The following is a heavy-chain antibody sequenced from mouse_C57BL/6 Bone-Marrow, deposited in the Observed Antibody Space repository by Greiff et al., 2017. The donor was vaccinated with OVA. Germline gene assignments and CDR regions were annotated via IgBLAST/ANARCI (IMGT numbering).Heavy chain of an antibody. CDR1: GYTFTDYY. CDR2: IYPGSGNT. D-gene: IGHD2-4*01. CDR3: ARGLPGYFDV. V-gene: IGHV1-76*01. Sequence: VQLQQSGAELVRPGASVKLSCKASGYTFTDYYINWVKQRPGQGLEWIARIYPGSGNTYYNEKFKGKATLTAEKSSSTAYMQLSSLTSEDSAVYFCARGLPGYFDVWGTGTTGTVSS. J-gene: IGHJ1*03.